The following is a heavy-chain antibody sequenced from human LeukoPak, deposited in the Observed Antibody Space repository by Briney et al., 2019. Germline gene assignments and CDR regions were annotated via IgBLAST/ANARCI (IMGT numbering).Heavy chain of an antibody. CDR3: ARDERYDSSGYPFDY. V-gene: IGHV1-69*05. J-gene: IGHJ4*02. CDR1: GGRFESYG. CDR2: IIPVFDRP. D-gene: IGHD3-22*01. Sequence: ASVKVSCKTTGGRFESYGFSWVRQAPGQGLEWMGGIIPVFDRPNYAQKFEGRVTMTRDTSISTAYMELSRLRSDDTAVYYCARDERYDSSGYPFDYWGQGTLVIVSS.